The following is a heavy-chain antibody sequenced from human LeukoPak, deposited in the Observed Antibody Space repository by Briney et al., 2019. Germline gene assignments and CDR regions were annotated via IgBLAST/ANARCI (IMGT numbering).Heavy chain of an antibody. CDR1: GFTFSSYS. CDR3: ARTKGSGYYQLN. J-gene: IGHJ4*02. D-gene: IGHD3-22*01. V-gene: IGHV3-48*04. CDR2: ISNSGTTM. Sequence: GGSLRLSCAASGFTFSSYSMNWVRQAPGKGLEWVSYISNSGTTMYYADSVRGRFTISRDNAKNSLYLQMNSLRAEDTAVYYCARTKGSGYYQLNWGQGTLVTVSS.